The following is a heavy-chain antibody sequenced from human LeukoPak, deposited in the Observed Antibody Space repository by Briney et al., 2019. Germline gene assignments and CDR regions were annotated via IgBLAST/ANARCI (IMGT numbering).Heavy chain of an antibody. V-gene: IGHV1-2*02. D-gene: IGHD1-26*01. CDR2: INPNSGGT. CDR3: ARLGWELTDAFDI. CDR1: GYTFTGYY. J-gene: IGHJ3*02. Sequence: SVKVSCKASGYTFTGYYMHWVRQAPGQGLEFMGWINPNSGGTNYAQKFQGRVTMTRDTSISTAYMELSRLRSDDTAVYYCARLGWELTDAFDIWGQGTMVTVSS.